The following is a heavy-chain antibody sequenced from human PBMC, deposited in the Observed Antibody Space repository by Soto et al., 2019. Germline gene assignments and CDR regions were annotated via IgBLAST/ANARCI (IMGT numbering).Heavy chain of an antibody. D-gene: IGHD6-19*01. V-gene: IGHV1-69*06. CDR2: IIPIFGTA. CDR1: GGTFSSYA. CDR3: AGGVRVAGFAP. Sequence: QVQLVQSGAEVKKPGSSVKVSCKASGGTFSSYAISWVRQAPGQGLDWMGGIIPIFGTANYAQKFQGRFTIPADKSKSTACMELSSLRSEDTAVYYCAGGVRVAGFAPWGQGTLVTVSS. J-gene: IGHJ5*02.